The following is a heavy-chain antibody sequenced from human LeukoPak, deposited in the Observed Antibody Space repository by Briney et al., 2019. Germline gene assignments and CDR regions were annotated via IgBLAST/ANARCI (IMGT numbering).Heavy chain of an antibody. D-gene: IGHD2-21*02. J-gene: IGHJ4*02. CDR2: SSSNGGST. CDR3: AKDFVTALDY. Sequence: GGSLRLSCSASGFTFSTLPMHWVRQAPGKGLEYVSGSSSNGGSTYYADSAKGRFTISRDNSKNTLFLQMNNLRAEDTAVYYCAKDFVTALDYWGQGTLVTVSS. V-gene: IGHV3-64*04. CDR1: GFTFSTLP.